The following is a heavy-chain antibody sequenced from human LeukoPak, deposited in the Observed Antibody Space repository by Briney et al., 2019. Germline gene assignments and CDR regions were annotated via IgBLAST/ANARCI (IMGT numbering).Heavy chain of an antibody. CDR2: ISSSSSYI. D-gene: IGHD2-15*01. J-gene: IGHJ4*02. V-gene: IGHV3-21*04. Sequence: GGSLSLSCAASGFTFSSYSMNWVRQAPGKGLEWVSSISSSSSYIYYADSVKGRFTISRDNAKNSLHLQMNSLRAEDTAVYYCARGYCYGGNCFGGGFDHWGQGALVTVSS. CDR3: ARGYCYGGNCFGGGFDH. CDR1: GFTFSSYS.